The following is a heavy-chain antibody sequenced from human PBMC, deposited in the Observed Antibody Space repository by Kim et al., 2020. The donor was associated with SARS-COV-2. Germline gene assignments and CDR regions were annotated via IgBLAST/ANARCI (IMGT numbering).Heavy chain of an antibody. J-gene: IGHJ4*02. CDR2: ISGSADAT. V-gene: IGHV3-23*01. Sequence: GGSLRLSCAASGLTFSTCAMTWVRQAPGKGLEWVSSISGSADATYYADPVKGRFTISRDNSRNTLYLQMNSLRAEDTAMYYFSIHRTYSNSPIDYWGQG. CDR1: GLTFSTCA. CDR3: SIHRTYSNSPIDY. D-gene: IGHD6-6*01.